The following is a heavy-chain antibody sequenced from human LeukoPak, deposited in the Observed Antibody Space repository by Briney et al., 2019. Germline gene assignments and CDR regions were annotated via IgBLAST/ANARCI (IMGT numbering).Heavy chain of an antibody. CDR1: GFTFSSYA. D-gene: IGHD4-17*01. V-gene: IGHV3-30-3*01. J-gene: IGHJ4*02. CDR2: ISYDGSNK. CDR3: AREGIDYGDKYDFDY. Sequence: PGRSLRLSCAASGFTFSSYAMHWVRQAPGKGLEWVAIISYDGSNKYYADSVKGRFTISRDNSKNTLYLQMNSLRAEDTALYYCAREGIDYGDKYDFDYWGQGTLVTVSS.